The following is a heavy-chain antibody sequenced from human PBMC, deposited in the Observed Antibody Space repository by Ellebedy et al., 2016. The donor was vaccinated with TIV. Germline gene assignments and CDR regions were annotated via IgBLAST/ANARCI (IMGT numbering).Heavy chain of an antibody. CDR1: GFTFSRSV. J-gene: IGHJ3*02. CDR2: IFVGSVNT. CDR3: AAGVHIVAPYDHDAFDM. D-gene: IGHD5-12*01. V-gene: IGHV1-58*01. Sequence: ASVKVSCXASGFTFSRSVVQWVRQARGKGLEYMGWIFVGSVNTNFAQKSQGRLSMTRDMSTSTVYMDLSSLRSDDTAIYYCAAGVHIVAPYDHDAFDMWGQGTQVTVSS.